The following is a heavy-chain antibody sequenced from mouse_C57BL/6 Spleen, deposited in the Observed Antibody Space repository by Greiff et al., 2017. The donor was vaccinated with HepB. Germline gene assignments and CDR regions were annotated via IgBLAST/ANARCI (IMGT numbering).Heavy chain of an antibody. D-gene: IGHD1-1*01. CDR3: APYYGSSGFAY. Sequence: VQLVESGPELVKPGASVKISCKASGYAFSSSWMNWVKQRPGKGLEWIGRIYPGDGDTNYNGKFKGKATLTADKSSSTAYMQLSSLTSEDSAVYFCAPYYGSSGFAYWGQGTLVTVSA. CDR2: IYPGDGDT. J-gene: IGHJ3*01. CDR1: GYAFSSSW. V-gene: IGHV1-82*01.